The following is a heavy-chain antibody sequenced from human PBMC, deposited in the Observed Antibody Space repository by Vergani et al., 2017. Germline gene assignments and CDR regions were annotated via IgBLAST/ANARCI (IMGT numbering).Heavy chain of an antibody. Sequence: EVQLVESGGGLVQPGGSLRLSCAASGFTFSSYWMHWVRQAQGKGLVWVSRINSDGSSTSYADSVKGRFTISRDNAKNTLYLQMNSLRAEDTAVYYCARDPARRMVVVTRTGAGGWFDPWGQGTLVTVSS. V-gene: IGHV3-74*01. CDR3: ARDPARRMVVVTRTGAGGWFDP. D-gene: IGHD3-22*01. CDR1: GFTFSSYW. CDR2: INSDGSST. J-gene: IGHJ5*02.